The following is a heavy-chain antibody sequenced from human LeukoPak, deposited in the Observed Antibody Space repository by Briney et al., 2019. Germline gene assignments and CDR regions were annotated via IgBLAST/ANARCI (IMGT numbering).Heavy chain of an antibody. Sequence: GGSLRLSCAASGFTFSSYSMNWVRQAPGKGLEWVSGISGSGDNTYYADSVKGRFSISRDNSKNTLYVQVNSLGTEDTAAYYCAKGSYYDSSGSFYFDYWGQGTLVTVSS. CDR2: ISGSGDNT. CDR1: GFTFSSYS. CDR3: AKGSYYDSSGSFYFDY. J-gene: IGHJ4*02. D-gene: IGHD3-22*01. V-gene: IGHV3-23*01.